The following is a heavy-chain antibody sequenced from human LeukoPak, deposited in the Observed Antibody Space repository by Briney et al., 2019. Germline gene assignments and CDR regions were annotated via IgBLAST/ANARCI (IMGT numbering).Heavy chain of an antibody. J-gene: IGHJ4*02. CDR3: ARATASGSGRAYDH. Sequence: PSETLSLTCAVYGESMIGHYWTWIRQPPGKRLEWIGEIHHSGGTNSNPSLKNRLTMSIDMSKNHFSLNLKSVTAADTAVYYCARATASGSGRAYDHWAQGNLVPVSS. D-gene: IGHD3-10*01. CDR1: GESMIGHY. V-gene: IGHV4-34*01. CDR2: IHHSGGT.